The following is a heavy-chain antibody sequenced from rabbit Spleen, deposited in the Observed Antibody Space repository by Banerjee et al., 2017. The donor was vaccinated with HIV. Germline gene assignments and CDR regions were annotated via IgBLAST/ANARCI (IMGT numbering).Heavy chain of an antibody. CDR1: GFDFSSDA. Sequence: QSLEESGGDLVQPEGSLTLTCKASGFDFSSDAMCWVRQAPGKGPEWIACIGVGVSYSTYYATWAKGRFTISKTSSTTVTLQMTSLTAADTATYFCARDSGTSFSSYGMDLWGPGTLVTVS. CDR2: IGVGVSYST. V-gene: IGHV1S40*01. CDR3: ARDSGTSFSSYGMDL. J-gene: IGHJ6*01. D-gene: IGHD8-1*01.